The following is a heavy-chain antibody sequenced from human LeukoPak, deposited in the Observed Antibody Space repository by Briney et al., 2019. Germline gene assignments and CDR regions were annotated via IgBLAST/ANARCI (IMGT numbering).Heavy chain of an antibody. V-gene: IGHV4-4*08. J-gene: IGHJ2*01. D-gene: IGHD2-2*01. CDR2: IYNSGST. CDR1: GGSISSYH. CDR3: ARDGCSSTSCYYSSYWYFDL. Sequence: SETLSLTCTVSGGSISSYHWSWIRQPPGKGLEWVGYIYNSGSTNYNPSLKSRVTISVDTSKNQLSLKLSSVTAADTAVYYCARDGCSSTSCYYSSYWYFDLWGRGTLVTVSS.